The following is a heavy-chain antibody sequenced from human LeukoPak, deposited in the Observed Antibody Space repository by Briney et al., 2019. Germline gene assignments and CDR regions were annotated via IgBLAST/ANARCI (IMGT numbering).Heavy chain of an antibody. V-gene: IGHV4-34*01. CDR3: ARVRGVPAAIPWVDHLVDY. Sequence: PSETLSLTCAVYGGSFSGYYWSWIRQPPGKGLEWIGEINHSGSTNYNPSLKSRVTISVDTSKNQFSLKLSSVTAADTAVYYCARVRGVPAAIPWVDHLVDYWGQGTLVTVSS. CDR1: GGSFSGYY. D-gene: IGHD2-2*02. J-gene: IGHJ4*02. CDR2: INHSGST.